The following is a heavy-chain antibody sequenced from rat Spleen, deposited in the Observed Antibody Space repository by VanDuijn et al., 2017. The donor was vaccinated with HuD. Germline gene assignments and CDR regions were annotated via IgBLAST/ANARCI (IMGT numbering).Heavy chain of an antibody. V-gene: IGHV2-30*01. J-gene: IGHJ2*01. CDR1: GFSLTNYH. CDR3: ARDRTGPFDY. D-gene: IGHD4-2*01. CDR2: IWTGGTT. Sequence: QVQLKESGPGLVQPSQTLSLTCSVSGFSLTNYHVHWVRQPPGKGLEWMGVIWTGGTTDYSSALKSRLSISRDTSKSQVFLKVNSLQAEDTATYYCARDRTGPFDYWGQGVMVTVSS.